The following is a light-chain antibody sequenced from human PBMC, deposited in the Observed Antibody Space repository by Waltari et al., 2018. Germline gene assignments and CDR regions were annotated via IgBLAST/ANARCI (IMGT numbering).Light chain of an antibody. CDR2: VNSDGSH. V-gene: IGLV4-69*01. CDR3: QTGGHGTWV. J-gene: IGLJ3*02. CDR1: SGHSTNV. Sequence: QLVLTQSPSASASLAASVKLTCTLSSGHSTNVIAWHQKRQEKGPRYLMKVNSDGSHNKGDEIPDRFSGSSSGAERSLTISSLQSEDEADYYCQTGGHGTWVFGGGTKLTVL.